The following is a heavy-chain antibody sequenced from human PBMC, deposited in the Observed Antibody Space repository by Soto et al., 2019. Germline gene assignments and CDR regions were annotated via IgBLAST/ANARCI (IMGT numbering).Heavy chain of an antibody. CDR3: ARRWGYAFDI. CDR1: CGPISNGDFY. Sequence: PSEAPSPTLTFSCGPISNGDFYWGWIRQPPGKGLEWIGYIYYSGSTNYNPSLKSRVTISVDTSKNQFSLKLSSVTAADTAVYYCARRWGYAFDIWGQGTMVTVSS. D-gene: IGHD1-26*01. CDR2: IYYSGST. V-gene: IGHV4-61*05. J-gene: IGHJ3*02.